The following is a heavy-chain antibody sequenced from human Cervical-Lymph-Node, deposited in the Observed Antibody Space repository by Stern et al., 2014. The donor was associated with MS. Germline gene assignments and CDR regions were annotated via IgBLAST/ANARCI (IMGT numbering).Heavy chain of an antibody. Sequence: EVQLVESGGGLVQPGGSLSLSCVASGFTFRNYWMHWVRQGPGKGLAWVACINREATTTTHAESVEARFTISRDNAKNTLYLQMSSLRVEDTAVYYCTKDAYGPEDYWGQGTSVTVSS. CDR1: GFTFRNYW. V-gene: IGHV3-74*02. CDR3: TKDAYGPEDY. J-gene: IGHJ4*02. D-gene: IGHD3-10*01. CDR2: INREATTT.